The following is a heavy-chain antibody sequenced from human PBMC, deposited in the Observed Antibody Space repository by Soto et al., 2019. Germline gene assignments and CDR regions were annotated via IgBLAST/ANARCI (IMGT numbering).Heavy chain of an antibody. J-gene: IGHJ4*02. D-gene: IGHD2-21*02. CDR2: ISYSGSA. V-gene: IGHV4-30-4*01. CDR1: GGSISSGNYY. Sequence: PSETLSLTCTVSGGSISSGNYYWSWIRQPPGKGLEWIGFISYSGSAYYNPSLKSRVTISVDTSKNQFSLNLSFVTAADTAVYYCARVGTPCGGDCYIDYWGQGTLVTVSS. CDR3: ARVGTPCGGDCYIDY.